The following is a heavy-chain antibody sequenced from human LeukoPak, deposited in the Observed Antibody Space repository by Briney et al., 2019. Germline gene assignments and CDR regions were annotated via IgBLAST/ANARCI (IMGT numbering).Heavy chain of an antibody. J-gene: IGHJ4*02. CDR3: AKDIVGATPGGY. CDR1: GFTFSSYG. CDR2: IRYDGSNK. Sequence: PGGSLRLSCAASGFTFSSYGMHWVRQAPGKGLEWVAFIRYDGSNKYYADSVKGRFTIYRDNSKNTLYLQMNSLRAEDTAVYYCAKDIVGATPGGYWGQGTLVTVSS. V-gene: IGHV3-30*02. D-gene: IGHD1-26*01.